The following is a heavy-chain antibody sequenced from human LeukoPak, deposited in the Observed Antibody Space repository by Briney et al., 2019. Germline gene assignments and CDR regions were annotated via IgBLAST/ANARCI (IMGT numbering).Heavy chain of an antibody. J-gene: IGHJ4*02. CDR1: GFTFSSYA. D-gene: IGHD6-13*01. V-gene: IGHV3-23*01. Sequence: GGSLRLSCGASGFTFSSYAMSWVRQAPGKGLEWVSSISGSGGSTYYADSVKGSFTISRDNSKNTLFLQMNSLRAKDTAIYYCAKDFEYSGYSSSNFDYWGQGTLVTVSS. CDR2: ISGSGGST. CDR3: AKDFEYSGYSSSNFDY.